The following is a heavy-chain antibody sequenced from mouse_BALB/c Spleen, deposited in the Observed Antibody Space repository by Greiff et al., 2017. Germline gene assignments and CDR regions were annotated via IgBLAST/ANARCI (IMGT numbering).Heavy chain of an antibody. J-gene: IGHJ4*01. V-gene: IGHV1-54*01. Sequence: QVQLQQSGAELVRPGTSVKVSCKASGYAFTNYLIEWVKQRPGQGLEWIGVINPGSGGTNYNEKFKGKATLTADKSSSTAYMQLSSLTSDDSAVYFCARGPFITTATDYAMDYWGQGTSVTVSS. CDR1: GYAFTNYL. CDR2: INPGSGGT. CDR3: ARGPFITTATDYAMDY. D-gene: IGHD1-2*01.